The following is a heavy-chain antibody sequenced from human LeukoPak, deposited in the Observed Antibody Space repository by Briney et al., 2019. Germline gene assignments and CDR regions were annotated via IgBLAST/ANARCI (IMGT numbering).Heavy chain of an antibody. CDR2: IYYTGST. Sequence: PSETLSLTCTVSGGSIDSYYWSWIRQPPGKGLEWIGYIYYTGSTEYHPSLKSRVTISLDTSKNQFPLKLTSVTAADTAVYYCARVYQSAEYYFDYWGQGNLVSVSS. V-gene: IGHV4-59*01. CDR3: ARVYQSAEYYFDY. CDR1: GGSIDSYY. D-gene: IGHD2-2*01. J-gene: IGHJ4*02.